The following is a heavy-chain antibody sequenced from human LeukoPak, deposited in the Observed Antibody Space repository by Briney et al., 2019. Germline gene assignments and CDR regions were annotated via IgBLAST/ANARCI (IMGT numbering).Heavy chain of an antibody. D-gene: IGHD3-3*01. CDR2: ISSSSSTI. CDR3: ARVRPDLDYYMDV. J-gene: IGHJ6*03. V-gene: IGHV3-48*01. Sequence: GGSLRLSCAASGFTFSSYAMSWVRQAPGKGLEWVSYISSSSSTIYYADSVKGRFTISRDNAKNSLYLQMNSLRAEDTAVYYCARVRPDLDYYMDVWGKGTTVTVSS. CDR1: GFTFSSYA.